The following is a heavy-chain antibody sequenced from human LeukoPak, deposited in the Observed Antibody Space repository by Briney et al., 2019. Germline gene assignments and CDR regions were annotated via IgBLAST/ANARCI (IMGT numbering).Heavy chain of an antibody. D-gene: IGHD4-17*01. Sequence: SETLSLTCTVSGGSISTYYWNWIRQSPGKGLEWIGYMYYSGSTNYNPSLKSRVTISVDTSKNESSLELSSVTAADTAVYYCARTPATTWTNHFDYWGQGTLVTASS. V-gene: IGHV4-59*01. J-gene: IGHJ4*02. CDR2: MYYSGST. CDR1: GGSISTYY. CDR3: ARTPATTWTNHFDY.